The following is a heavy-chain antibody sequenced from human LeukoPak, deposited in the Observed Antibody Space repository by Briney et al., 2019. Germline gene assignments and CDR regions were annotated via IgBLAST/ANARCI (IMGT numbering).Heavy chain of an antibody. CDR2: ISSSSSTI. J-gene: IGHJ4*02. CDR1: GFTFSSYS. V-gene: IGHV3-48*04. Sequence: GGSLRLSCAASGFTFSSYSMNWVRQAPGKGLEWVLYISSSSSTIYYADSVKGRFTISRDNAKNSLYLQMNSLRAEDTAVYYCARVGSPVAAAGSYYWGQGTLVTVSS. D-gene: IGHD6-13*01. CDR3: ARVGSPVAAAGSYY.